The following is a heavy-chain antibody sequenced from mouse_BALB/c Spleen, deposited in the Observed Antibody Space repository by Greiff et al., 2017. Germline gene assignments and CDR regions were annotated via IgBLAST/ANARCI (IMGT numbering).Heavy chain of an antibody. Sequence: VQLQQSGAELVKPGASVKLSCKASGYTFTSYYMYWVKQRPGQGLEWIGEINPSNGGTNFNEKFKSKATLTVDKSSSTAYMQLSSLTSEDSAVYYCTRGDYRYIYAMDYWGQGTSVTVSS. J-gene: IGHJ4*01. D-gene: IGHD2-14*01. CDR3: TRGDYRYIYAMDY. V-gene: IGHV1S81*02. CDR1: GYTFTSYY. CDR2: INPSNGGT.